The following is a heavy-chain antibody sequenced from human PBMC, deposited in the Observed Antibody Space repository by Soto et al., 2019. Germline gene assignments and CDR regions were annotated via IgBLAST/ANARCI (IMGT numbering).Heavy chain of an antibody. CDR2: ISSSSSTI. Sequence: GGSLRLSCAASGFTFSSYSMNWVRQAPGKGLEWVSYISSSSSTIYYADSVKGRFTISRGNAKNSLYLQMNSLRDEDTAVYYCARTNYDILTGYYDYWGQGTLVTSPQ. J-gene: IGHJ4*02. CDR1: GFTFSSYS. V-gene: IGHV3-48*02. CDR3: ARTNYDILTGYYDY. D-gene: IGHD3-9*01.